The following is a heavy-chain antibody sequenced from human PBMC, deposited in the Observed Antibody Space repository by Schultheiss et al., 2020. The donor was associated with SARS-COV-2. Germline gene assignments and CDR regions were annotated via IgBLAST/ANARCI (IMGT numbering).Heavy chain of an antibody. Sequence: GGSLRLSCAASGLTFSSYAMHWVRQAPGRGLEWVAVISYDGSNKYYADSVKGRFTISRDNSKNTLYLQMNSLRAEDTAVYYCARDLLGGWLRALDYWGQGTLVTVSS. CDR3: ARDLLGGWLRALDY. V-gene: IGHV3-30*04. CDR1: GLTFSSYA. D-gene: IGHD6-19*01. CDR2: ISYDGSNK. J-gene: IGHJ4*02.